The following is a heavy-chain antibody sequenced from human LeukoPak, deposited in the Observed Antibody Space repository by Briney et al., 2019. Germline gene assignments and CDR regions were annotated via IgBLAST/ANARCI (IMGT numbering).Heavy chain of an antibody. D-gene: IGHD3-22*01. Sequence: SETLSLTCTVSGGSISSYYWSWIRQPPGKGREWIGYVFHSGSTNYNPSLKSRVTISVDTSKNQFSLKLTSVTAADTAVYYCARDSSGYYRIDYWGQGTLVTVSS. CDR2: VFHSGST. J-gene: IGHJ4*02. CDR1: GGSISSYY. V-gene: IGHV4-59*08. CDR3: ARDSSGYYRIDY.